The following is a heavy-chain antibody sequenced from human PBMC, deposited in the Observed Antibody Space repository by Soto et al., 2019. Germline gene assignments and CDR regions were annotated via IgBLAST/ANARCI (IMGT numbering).Heavy chain of an antibody. J-gene: IGHJ6*02. D-gene: IGHD2-2*01. Sequence: GGSLRLSCAASGFTFSNAWMSWVRQAPGKGLEWVGRIKSKTDGGTTDYAAPVKGRFTISRDDSKNTLYLQMNSLKTEDTAVYYCTTGDCSSTSCYHPRGYYYYYYGMDVWGQGTTVTVSS. V-gene: IGHV3-15*01. CDR2: IKSKTDGGTT. CDR3: TTGDCSSTSCYHPRGYYYYYYGMDV. CDR1: GFTFSNAW.